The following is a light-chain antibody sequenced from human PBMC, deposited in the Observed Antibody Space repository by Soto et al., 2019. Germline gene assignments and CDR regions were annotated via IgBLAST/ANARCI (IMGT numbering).Light chain of an antibody. CDR3: SSVTSKSSLI. CDR1: MRDVGGYNL. J-gene: IGLJ2*01. Sequence: QSVLTQPASVSGSPGQSITISCAGTMRDVGGYNLVSWYQQHPGRAPQLILYEVRNRPSGISFRFSGSKSGNTASLTISGLQAEDEADYYCSSVTSKSSLIFGGGTKLTVL. V-gene: IGLV2-14*01. CDR2: EVR.